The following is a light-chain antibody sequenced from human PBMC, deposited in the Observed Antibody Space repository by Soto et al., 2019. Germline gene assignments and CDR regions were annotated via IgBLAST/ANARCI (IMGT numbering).Light chain of an antibody. CDR2: SAS. CDR1: XNXXXX. J-gene: IGKJ2*01. Sequence: TQSPSSLSXXXXDSVTFTCRXXXNXXXXFAWYQQKIATAPDLLISSASTLQRGVPSRFTGGGSGTDFTLTITTVQPEDFATYYCQQTYSTPFTFGQGTTLDI. V-gene: IGKV1-39*01. CDR3: QQTYSTPFT.